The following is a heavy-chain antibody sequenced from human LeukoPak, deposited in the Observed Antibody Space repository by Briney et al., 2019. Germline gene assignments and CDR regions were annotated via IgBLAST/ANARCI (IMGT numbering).Heavy chain of an antibody. CDR1: GRTFTSYA. Sequence: SVTVSCKASGRTFTSYAISWVRQAPGQGLEWMGGIIPIFGKTNYAQKFQGRVTITTDKSTSTAYMERSSLRSEDTAVSDCASVACGGGSCYLGETYYYYYYMDVWGKGTTVTVSS. V-gene: IGHV1-69*05. CDR2: IIPIFGKT. J-gene: IGHJ6*03. D-gene: IGHD2-15*01. CDR3: ASVACGGGSCYLGETYYYYYYMDV.